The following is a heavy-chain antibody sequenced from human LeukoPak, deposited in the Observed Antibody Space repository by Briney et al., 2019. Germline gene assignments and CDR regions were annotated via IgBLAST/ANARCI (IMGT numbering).Heavy chain of an antibody. J-gene: IGHJ4*02. CDR2: ISSSGSTI. V-gene: IGHV3-11*04. CDR3: ARPPGSSGYYYPFDY. D-gene: IGHD3-22*01. CDR1: GFTFSDYY. Sequence: GGSLRLSCAASGFTFSDYYMSWLRQAPGKGLEWVSYISSSGSTIYYADSVKGRFTISRDNAKNSLYLQMNSLRAEDTAVYYCARPPGSSGYYYPFDYWGQGTLVTVSS.